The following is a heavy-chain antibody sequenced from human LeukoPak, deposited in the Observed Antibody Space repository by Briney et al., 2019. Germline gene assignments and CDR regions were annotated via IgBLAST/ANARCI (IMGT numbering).Heavy chain of an antibody. V-gene: IGHV4-39*01. D-gene: IGHD2-2*01. CDR2: ISYSGNT. CDR3: ARHCCSSPAKRVFDI. CDR1: GGSIISSDYH. Sequence: SETLSLTCTVSGGSIISSDYHWGWVRQPPGKGLEWIGTISYSGNTDYNPSLRSRVTISVDTSNNQFSLRLGSVTAADTAVYHCARHCCSSPAKRVFDIWGQGTMVTVSS. J-gene: IGHJ3*02.